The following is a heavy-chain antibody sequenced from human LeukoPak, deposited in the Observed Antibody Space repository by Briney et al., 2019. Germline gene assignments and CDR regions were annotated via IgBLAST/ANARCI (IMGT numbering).Heavy chain of an antibody. CDR1: GGTFSSYA. D-gene: IGHD3-10*01. Sequence: SVKVSCKASGGTFSSYAISWVRQAPGQGLDWMGGIIPIFGTANYAQKFQGRVTITADKSTSTAYRELSSLRSEDTAVYYCARERGSGSYPYFDYWGQGTLVTVSS. CDR3: ARERGSGSYPYFDY. V-gene: IGHV1-69*06. CDR2: IIPIFGTA. J-gene: IGHJ4*02.